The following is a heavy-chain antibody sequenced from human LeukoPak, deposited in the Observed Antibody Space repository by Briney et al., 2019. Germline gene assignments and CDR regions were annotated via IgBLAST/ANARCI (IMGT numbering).Heavy chain of an antibody. Sequence: GGSLRLSCAASGFTFSSYGMTWVRQAPGKGLEWVSYISSSSSTIYYADSVKGRFTISRDNAKNSLYLQMNSLRAEDTAVYYCARDHYDAPFDYWGQGTLVTVSS. CDR3: ARDHYDAPFDY. CDR2: ISSSSSTI. D-gene: IGHD3-22*01. CDR1: GFTFSSYG. J-gene: IGHJ4*02. V-gene: IGHV3-48*04.